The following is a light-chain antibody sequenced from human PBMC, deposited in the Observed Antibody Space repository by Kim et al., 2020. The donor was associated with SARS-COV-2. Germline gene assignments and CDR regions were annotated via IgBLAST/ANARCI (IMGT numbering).Light chain of an antibody. Sequence: SASVGDRVPINCRASHPSSNYLNWYQQKLGKGPNLLIYSACTLQSGVPSRFSGRGSGTDFTLTISSLQPEDFAIYFCQQSAETPYTFGQGTKLEI. J-gene: IGKJ2*01. CDR3: QQSAETPYT. V-gene: IGKV1-39*01. CDR2: SAC. CDR1: HPSSNY.